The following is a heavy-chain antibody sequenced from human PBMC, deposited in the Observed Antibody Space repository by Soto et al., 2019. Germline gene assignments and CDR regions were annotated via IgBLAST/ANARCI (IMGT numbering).Heavy chain of an antibody. J-gene: IGHJ6*02. V-gene: IGHV3-15*01. CDR3: TTEGVTSYYYYYYGMDV. CDR2: IKSKTDGGTT. Sequence: LRLSCAASGFTFSNAWMSWVRQAPGKGLEWVGRIKSKTDGGTTDYAAPVKGRFTISRDDSKNTLYLQMNSLKTEDTAVYYCTTEGVTSYYYYYYGMDVWGQGTTVTVSS. D-gene: IGHD2-21*02. CDR1: GFTFSNAW.